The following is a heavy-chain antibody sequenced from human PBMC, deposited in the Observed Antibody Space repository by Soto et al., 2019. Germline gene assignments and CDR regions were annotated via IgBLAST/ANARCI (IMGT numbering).Heavy chain of an antibody. CDR3: ASGLETYYYGSGSREYYYYGMDV. CDR2: ISSSSSTI. J-gene: IGHJ6*02. CDR1: GFTFSSYS. D-gene: IGHD3-10*01. V-gene: IGHV3-48*01. Sequence: EVPLVESGGGLVQPGGSLRLSCAASGFTFSSYSMNWVRQAPGKGLEWVSYISSSSSTIYYADSVKGRFTISRDNAKNSLYLQMNSLRAEDTAVYYCASGLETYYYGSGSREYYYYGMDVWGQGTTVTVSS.